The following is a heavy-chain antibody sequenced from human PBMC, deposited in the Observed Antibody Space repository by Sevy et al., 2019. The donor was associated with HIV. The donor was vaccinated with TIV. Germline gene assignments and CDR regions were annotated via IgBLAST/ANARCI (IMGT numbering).Heavy chain of an antibody. CDR3: AREGSPYDTYYYYYGMDV. CDR1: GFTFNSYW. D-gene: IGHD5-12*01. J-gene: IGHJ6*02. Sequence: GGSLRLSCAASGFTFNSYWMSWVRQAPGKGLEWVANIKQDGSEKYYVDSVKGRLTISRDNSQNSLFLQMKTLRAEDTDVYYCAREGSPYDTYYYYYGMDVWGQGTTVTVSS. V-gene: IGHV3-7*01. CDR2: IKQDGSEK.